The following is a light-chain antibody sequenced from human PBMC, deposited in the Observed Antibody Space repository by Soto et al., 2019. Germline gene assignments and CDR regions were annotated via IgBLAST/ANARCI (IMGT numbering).Light chain of an antibody. CDR1: QSISNY. Sequence: DIQMTQSPSSLSASVGDRVTISCRASQSISNYLNWYQQKPGKAPKLLIYASFTLQSGVPSRFSGSGSGTDFTLTISSLQPEDFGTYYCQQTYSSPETFGQGTEVEI. CDR2: ASF. CDR3: QQTYSSPET. J-gene: IGKJ1*01. V-gene: IGKV1-39*01.